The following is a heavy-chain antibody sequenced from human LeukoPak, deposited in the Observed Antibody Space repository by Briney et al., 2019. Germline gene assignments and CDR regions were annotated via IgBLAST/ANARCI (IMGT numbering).Heavy chain of an antibody. D-gene: IGHD3-3*01. CDR2: MNPNSGNT. J-gene: IGHJ6*03. V-gene: IGHV1-8*01. CDR1: GYTFTSYD. Sequence: ASVKVSCKASGYTFTSYDINWVRQATGQGLEWMGWMNPNSGNTGYARKFQGRVTMTRNTSISTAYMELSSLRSEDTAVYYCARLYYDFWSGYGPSYYYYYMDVWGKGTTVTVSS. CDR3: ARLYYDFWSGYGPSYYYYYMDV.